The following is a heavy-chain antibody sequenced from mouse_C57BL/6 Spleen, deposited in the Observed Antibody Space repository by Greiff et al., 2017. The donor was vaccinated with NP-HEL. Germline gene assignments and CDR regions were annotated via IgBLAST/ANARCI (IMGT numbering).Heavy chain of an antibody. D-gene: IGHD1-1*01. V-gene: IGHV5-6*01. Sequence: EVKVVESGGDLVKPGGSLKLSCAASGFTFSSYGMSWVRQTPDKRLEWVATISSGGSYTYYPDSVKGRFTISRDNAKNTLYLQMSSLKSEDTAMYYCARQDGGITTVVATPHYYAMDYWGQGTSVTVSS. CDR3: ARQDGGITTVVATPHYYAMDY. CDR2: ISSGGSYT. J-gene: IGHJ4*01. CDR1: GFTFSSYG.